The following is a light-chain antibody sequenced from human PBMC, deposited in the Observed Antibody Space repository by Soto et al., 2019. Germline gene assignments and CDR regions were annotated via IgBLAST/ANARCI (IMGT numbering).Light chain of an antibody. J-gene: IGLJ3*02. V-gene: IGLV2-23*02. CDR1: SSDVGSYNL. Sequence: QSALTQPASVSGSPGQSITISCTGTSSDVGSYNLVSWYQQRPGKAPKLMIYEVSKRPSGVSNRFSGSKSGNTASLTISGLKAEDEADYSCCSYAGSSTWVFGGGTKLTVL. CDR2: EVS. CDR3: CSYAGSSTWV.